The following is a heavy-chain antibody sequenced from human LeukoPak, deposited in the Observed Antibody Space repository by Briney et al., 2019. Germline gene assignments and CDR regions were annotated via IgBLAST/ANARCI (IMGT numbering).Heavy chain of an antibody. CDR2: IYYSGST. V-gene: IGHV4-59*01. CDR1: GGSISSYH. D-gene: IGHD4-17*01. Sequence: PSETLSLTCTVSGGSISSYHWTWIRQPPGKGLEWIGYIYYSGSTNYNPPLKSRVTISVDTSKNQFSLKLSSVTAADTAVYYCAGKPYGSRSFDYWGQGTLVTVSS. CDR3: AGKPYGSRSFDY. J-gene: IGHJ4*02.